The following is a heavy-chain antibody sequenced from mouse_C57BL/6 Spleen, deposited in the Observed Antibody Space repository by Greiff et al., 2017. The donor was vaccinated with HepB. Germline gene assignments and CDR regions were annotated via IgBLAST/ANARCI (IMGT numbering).Heavy chain of an antibody. V-gene: IGHV1-26*01. CDR3: APNWDDYAMDY. D-gene: IGHD4-1*01. J-gene: IGHJ4*01. Sequence: EVQLQQSGPELVKPGASVKISCKASGYTFTDYYMNWVKQSHGKSLEWIGDINPNNGGTSYNQKFKGKATLTVDKSSSTAYMELRSLTSEDSAVYYCAPNWDDYAMDYWGQGTSVTVSS. CDR1: GYTFTDYY. CDR2: INPNNGGT.